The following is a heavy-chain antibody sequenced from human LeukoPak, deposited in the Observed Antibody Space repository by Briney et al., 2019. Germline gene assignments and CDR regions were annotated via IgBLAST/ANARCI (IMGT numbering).Heavy chain of an antibody. CDR1: GVSISSYY. CDR3: ARGRGDYVWGSYRQVYGMDV. V-gene: IGHV4-59*12. D-gene: IGHD3-16*02. Sequence: SETLSLTCTVSGVSISSYYWSWIRQPPGKGLEWIGYIYYSGSTNYNPSLKSRVTISVDTSKNQFSLKLSSVTAADTAVYYCARGRGDYVWGSYRQVYGMDVWGQGTTVTVSS. J-gene: IGHJ6*02. CDR2: IYYSGST.